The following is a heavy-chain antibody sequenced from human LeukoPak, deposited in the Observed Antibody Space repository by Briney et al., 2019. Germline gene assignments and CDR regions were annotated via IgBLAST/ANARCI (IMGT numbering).Heavy chain of an antibody. CDR3: ASLTFVYYYNYMDV. Sequence: SETLSLTCAVYGGSFSGYYWSWIRQPPGKGLEWIGEINHSGSTNYNPSLKSRVTISVDTSKNQFSLKLSSVTAADTAVYYCASLTFVYYYNYMDVWGKGATVTVSS. V-gene: IGHV4-34*01. J-gene: IGHJ6*03. CDR2: INHSGST. D-gene: IGHD3/OR15-3a*01. CDR1: GGSFSGYY.